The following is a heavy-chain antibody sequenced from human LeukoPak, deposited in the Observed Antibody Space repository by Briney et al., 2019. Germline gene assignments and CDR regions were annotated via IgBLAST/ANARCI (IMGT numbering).Heavy chain of an antibody. CDR1: GYTFTGYY. CDR2: INPNSGGT. CDR3: AINYYDSSGYLSTAYYYYGMDV. Sequence: GASVKVSCKASGYTFTGYYMHWVRQAPGQGLEWMGWINPNSGGTNYAQKFQGRVTMTRDTSISTAYMELSRLRSDDTAVYYCAINYYDSSGYLSTAYYYYGMDVWGQGTTVTVSS. V-gene: IGHV1-2*02. D-gene: IGHD3-22*01. J-gene: IGHJ6*02.